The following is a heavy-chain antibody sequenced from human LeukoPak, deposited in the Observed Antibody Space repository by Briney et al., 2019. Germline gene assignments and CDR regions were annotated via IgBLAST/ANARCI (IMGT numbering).Heavy chain of an antibody. J-gene: IGHJ3*02. D-gene: IGHD6-19*01. CDR2: IYYSGST. CDR3: ARLGYSSGWYKDAFDI. CDR1: GGSISSYY. Sequence: PSETLSLTCTVSGGSISSYYWSWIRQPPGKGLEWIGYIYYSGSTNYNPSLKSRVTISVDTSKNQFSLKLSSVTAADTAVYYCARLGYSSGWYKDAFDIWGQGTMVTVSS. V-gene: IGHV4-59*08.